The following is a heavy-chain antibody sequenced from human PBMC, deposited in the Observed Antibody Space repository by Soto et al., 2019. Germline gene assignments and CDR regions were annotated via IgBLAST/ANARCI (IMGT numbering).Heavy chain of an antibody. V-gene: IGHV4-34*01. Sequence: SETLSLTCAVYGGSFSGYYWSWIRQPPGKGLEWIGEINHSGSTNYNPSLKSRVTISVDTSKNQFSLMLSSVTAADTGVYYCARAGYCSGGSCIGEYFEHWGQGTLVTVSS. CDR2: INHSGST. D-gene: IGHD2-15*01. J-gene: IGHJ1*01. CDR3: ARAGYCSGGSCIGEYFEH. CDR1: GGSFSGYY.